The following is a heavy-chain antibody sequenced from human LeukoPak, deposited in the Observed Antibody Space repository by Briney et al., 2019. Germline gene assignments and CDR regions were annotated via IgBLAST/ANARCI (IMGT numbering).Heavy chain of an antibody. CDR2: ISGSGAST. CDR3: AKDVGKWESLHFFDY. Sequence: GGSLRLSCLTSGFTLSTNAMSWVRQAPGKGLEGISGISGSGASTYYADSVKGRFTISRDDSRNTLYLQMNSLRGDDTAVYYCAKDVGKWESLHFFDYWGQGTLVTVSS. D-gene: IGHD1-26*01. CDR1: GFTLSTNA. J-gene: IGHJ4*02. V-gene: IGHV3-23*01.